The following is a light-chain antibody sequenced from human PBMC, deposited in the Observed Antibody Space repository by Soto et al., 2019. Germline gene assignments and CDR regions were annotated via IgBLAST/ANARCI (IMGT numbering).Light chain of an antibody. CDR1: QGISNL. J-gene: IGKJ2*01. CDR3: LQHNTYPYT. Sequence: DIQMTQSPSSLSASVGDRVTITCRASQGISNLLGWFQHKPGKAPKRLIYAASSLQGGVPSRFSGSGSETEFTLTITGLQPEDFADYYCLQHNTYPYTFGQGTKLEIK. V-gene: IGKV1-17*01. CDR2: AAS.